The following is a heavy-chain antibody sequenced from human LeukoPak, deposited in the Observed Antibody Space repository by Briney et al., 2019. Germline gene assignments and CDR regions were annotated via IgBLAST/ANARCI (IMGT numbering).Heavy chain of an antibody. CDR3: ASLYYDSSAY. CDR2: TGNKANSYTT. Sequence: GGSLRLSCAASGFTFSNYAMSWVRQAPGKGLEWVGRTGNKANSYTTQYAASVKGRFTISRDDSRNSLYLQMNSLNTEDTAVYYCASLYYDSSAYWGQGTLVTVSS. J-gene: IGHJ4*02. V-gene: IGHV3-72*01. CDR1: GFTFSNYA. D-gene: IGHD3-22*01.